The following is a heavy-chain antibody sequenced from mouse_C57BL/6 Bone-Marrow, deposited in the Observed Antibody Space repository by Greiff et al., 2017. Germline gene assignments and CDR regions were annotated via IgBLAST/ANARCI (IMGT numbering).Heavy chain of an antibody. CDR2: IHPSDSDP. V-gene: IGHV1-74*01. J-gene: IGHJ3*01. Sequence: VQLQQPGAELVKPGASVKVSCKASGYTFTSYWMHWVKQRPGQGLEWIGRIHPSDSDPNYNQKFKGKATLTVDKSSSPAYMQLSSPTYEDSEVYDSANRYSRGFAYWGQGTLVTVSA. CDR3: ANRYSRGFAY. D-gene: IGHD1-1*01. CDR1: GYTFTSYW.